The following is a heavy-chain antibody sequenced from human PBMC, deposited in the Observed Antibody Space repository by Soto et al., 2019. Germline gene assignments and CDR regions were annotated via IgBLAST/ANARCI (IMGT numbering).Heavy chain of an antibody. D-gene: IGHD6-13*01. V-gene: IGHV4-34*01. J-gene: IGHJ6*02. CDR3: ARVVGIAAAGTRYYYYGMDV. CDR1: GGSFSGYY. Sequence: SETLSLTCAVYGGSFSGYYWSWIRQPPGKGLEWIGEINHSGSTNYNPSLKSRVTISVDTSKNQFSLKLSSVTAADTAVYYCARVVGIAAAGTRYYYYGMDVWGQGTTVTVSS. CDR2: INHSGST.